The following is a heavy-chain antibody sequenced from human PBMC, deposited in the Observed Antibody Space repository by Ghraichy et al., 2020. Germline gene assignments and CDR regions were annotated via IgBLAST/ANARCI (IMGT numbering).Heavy chain of an antibody. D-gene: IGHD3-3*01. CDR1: GFTFSSYA. CDR3: ARDAYDFWSGYPPVGYFDL. Sequence: GGSLRLSCAASGFTFSSYAMHWVRQAPGKGLEWVAVISYDGSNKYYADSVKGRFTISRDNSKNTLYLQMNSLRAEDTAVYYCARDAYDFWSGYPPVGYFDLWGRGTLVTVSS. J-gene: IGHJ2*01. CDR2: ISYDGSNK. V-gene: IGHV3-30*04.